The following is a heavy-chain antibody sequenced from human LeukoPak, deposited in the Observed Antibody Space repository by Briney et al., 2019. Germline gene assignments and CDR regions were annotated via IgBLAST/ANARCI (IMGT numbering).Heavy chain of an antibody. J-gene: IGHJ4*02. CDR1: GGSISSYY. V-gene: IGHV4-59*01. CDR3: ARAPAYCSSTSCYAGGIDY. Sequence: SETLSLTCTVSGGSISSYYWSWIRQPPGKGLEWIGYIYYSGSTNYNPSLKSRVTISVDTSKNQFSLKLSSVTAADTAVYYCARAPAYCSSTSCYAGGIDYRGQGTLVTVSS. CDR2: IYYSGST. D-gene: IGHD2-2*01.